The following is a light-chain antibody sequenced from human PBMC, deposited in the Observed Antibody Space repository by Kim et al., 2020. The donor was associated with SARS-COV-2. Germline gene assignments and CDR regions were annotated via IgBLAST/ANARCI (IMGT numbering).Light chain of an antibody. CDR2: YDS. J-gene: IGLJ2*01. V-gene: IGLV3-21*04. Sequence: PRETARIACGRNNSGSKTVHWYQKKPGQAPVLVIYYDSHRPSGIPERFSGSNSGNTATLTISRVEAGDEADYFCQVWDSSSDHVVFGGGTQLTVL. CDR3: QVWDSSSDHVV. CDR1: NSGSKT.